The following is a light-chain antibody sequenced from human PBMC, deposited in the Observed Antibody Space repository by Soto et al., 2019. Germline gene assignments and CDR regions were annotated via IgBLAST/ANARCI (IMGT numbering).Light chain of an antibody. V-gene: IGKV3-15*01. CDR3: QQYDIWPTWT. J-gene: IGKJ1*01. Sequence: EIEMTQSPATLSVSPGERATLSCRSSQSVGRKLAWYQQKPGQAPRLLIYDASNRAMGVPARSSGSGSGTEFSLTISSLQSADVAVYPCQQYDIWPTWTFGQGTKVEI. CDR2: DAS. CDR1: QSVGRK.